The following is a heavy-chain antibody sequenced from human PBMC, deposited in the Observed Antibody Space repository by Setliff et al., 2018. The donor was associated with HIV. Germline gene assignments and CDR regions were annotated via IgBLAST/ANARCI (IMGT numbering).Heavy chain of an antibody. V-gene: IGHV3-23*01. CDR1: GFTFRSYA. J-gene: IGHJ4*02. CDR2: ISGGGRST. D-gene: IGHD6-6*01. Sequence: GVLRLSCAASGFTFRSYAMSWVRQAPGKGLEWVSSISGGGRSTFYADSVKGRFIISRDNSKNTLYLQMNNLRAADTAVYYCAKNIGGYSSSSVFDYWGQGTLVTVSS. CDR3: AKNIGGYSSSSVFDY.